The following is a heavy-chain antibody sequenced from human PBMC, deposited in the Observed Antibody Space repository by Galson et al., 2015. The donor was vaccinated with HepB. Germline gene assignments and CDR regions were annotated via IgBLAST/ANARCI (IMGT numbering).Heavy chain of an antibody. Sequence: PALVKPTQTLTLTCTFSGFSLSTSGMCVSWIRQPPGKALEWLARIDWDDDKYYSTSLKTRLTISKDTSKNQVVLTMTNMDPVDTATYYCARIYTLNGGWGAFDIWGQGTMVTVSS. J-gene: IGHJ3*02. CDR3: ARIYTLNGGWGAFDI. D-gene: IGHD3-16*01. V-gene: IGHV2-70*11. CDR1: GFSLSTSGMC. CDR2: IDWDDDK.